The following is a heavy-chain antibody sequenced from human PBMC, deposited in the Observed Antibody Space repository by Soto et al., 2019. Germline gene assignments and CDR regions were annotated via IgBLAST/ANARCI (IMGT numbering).Heavy chain of an antibody. CDR1: GFTFSSYW. Sequence: EVQLVESGGGLVQPGGSLRLSCAASGFTFSSYWMHWVRQAPGKGLVWVSRINSDGSSTSYADSVKGRFTISRDNAKNKLYMQMNSLRAEDTAVYYCARDRGWFGAVPFDYWGQGTLVTVSS. CDR2: INSDGSST. J-gene: IGHJ4*02. D-gene: IGHD3-10*01. CDR3: ARDRGWFGAVPFDY. V-gene: IGHV3-74*01.